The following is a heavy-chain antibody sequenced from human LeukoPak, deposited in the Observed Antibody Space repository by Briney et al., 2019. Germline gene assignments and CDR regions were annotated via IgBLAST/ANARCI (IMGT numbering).Heavy chain of an antibody. J-gene: IGHJ4*02. D-gene: IGHD3-3*01. V-gene: IGHV4-34*01. Sequence: SETLSLTCAVYGGSFSGYYWSWIRQPPGKGLEWIGEINHSGSTNYNPSLKSRVTISVDTSKNQFPLKLSSVTAAGTAVYYCARGGDFWSGYYRLDYWGQGTLVTVSS. CDR1: GGSFSGYY. CDR2: INHSGST. CDR3: ARGGDFWSGYYRLDY.